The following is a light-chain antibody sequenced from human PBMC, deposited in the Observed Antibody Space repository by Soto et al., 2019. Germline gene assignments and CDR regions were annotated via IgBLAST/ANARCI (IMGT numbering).Light chain of an antibody. J-gene: IGKJ5*01. V-gene: IGKV3-11*01. CDR2: DAS. Sequence: EIVLTQSPATLSLSPGERATLSCRASQSVSSYLAWYQQKPGQAPRLLIFDASNRATGITARFSGSGSATDFTLTISSLEPEDFAVYYCQHRSIWPVSFGQGTRLEI. CDR1: QSVSSY. CDR3: QHRSIWPVS.